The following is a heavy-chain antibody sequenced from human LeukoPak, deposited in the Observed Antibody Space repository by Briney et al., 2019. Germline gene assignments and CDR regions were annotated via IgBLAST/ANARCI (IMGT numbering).Heavy chain of an antibody. J-gene: IGHJ5*02. CDR1: GYSISSGYY. D-gene: IGHD6-13*01. CDR2: INHSGST. Sequence: SETLSLTCAVSGYSISSGYYWSWIRQPPGKGLEWIGEINHSGSTNYNPSLKSRVTISVDTSKNQFSLKLSSVTAADTAVYYCARGSKGSSWHNWFDPWGQGTLVTVSS. V-gene: IGHV4-34*01. CDR3: ARGSKGSSWHNWFDP.